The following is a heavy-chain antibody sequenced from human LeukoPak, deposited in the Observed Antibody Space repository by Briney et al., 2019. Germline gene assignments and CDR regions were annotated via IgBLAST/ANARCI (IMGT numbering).Heavy chain of an antibody. CDR3: ARDLGHAFDY. CDR1: GFTFSSYW. Sequence: EGSLRLSCIASGFTFSSYWMHWVRQGPGKGLVWVSRISSDGSTTSYADSVKGRFTISRDNAKNTMYLQMNSLRDEDTAVYYCARDLGHAFDYWGQGTLVTVSS. D-gene: IGHD3/OR15-3a*01. J-gene: IGHJ4*02. V-gene: IGHV3-74*01. CDR2: ISSDGSTT.